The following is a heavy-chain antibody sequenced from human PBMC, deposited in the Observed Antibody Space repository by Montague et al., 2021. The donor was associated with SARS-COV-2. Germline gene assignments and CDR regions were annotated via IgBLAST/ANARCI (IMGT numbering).Heavy chain of an antibody. J-gene: IGHJ5*02. CDR3: ARGPRITMIVVVITDIWFDP. CDR2: INHSGST. D-gene: IGHD3-22*01. CDR1: GGSVSDYY. Sequence: SETLSLTCAVYGGSVSDYYWSWIRQPPGEGLEWIGEINHSGSTNYNPSLKSRVTTSVDTSKNQFSLKLTSVTAADTAVYYCARGPRITMIVVVITDIWFDPWGQGTLVTVSS. V-gene: IGHV4-34*01.